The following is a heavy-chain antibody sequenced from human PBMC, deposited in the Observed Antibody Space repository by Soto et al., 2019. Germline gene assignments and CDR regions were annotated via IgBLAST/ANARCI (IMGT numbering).Heavy chain of an antibody. V-gene: IGHV3-48*03. D-gene: IGHD4-17*01. Sequence: EVQLVESGGGLVQPGGSLRLSCAASGFTFSTYEMHWVRQAPGKGLEWISYISRGVTTIYYADSVKGRFTISRDSAKNSMYLQMNSLRAEDTAVYYCARGASGDYGSYFDYWGQGTLVTVSS. J-gene: IGHJ4*02. CDR3: ARGASGDYGSYFDY. CDR1: GFTFSTYE. CDR2: ISRGVTTI.